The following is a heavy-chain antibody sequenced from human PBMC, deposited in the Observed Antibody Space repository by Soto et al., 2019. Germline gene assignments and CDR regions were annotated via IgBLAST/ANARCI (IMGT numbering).Heavy chain of an antibody. CDR3: ARLGKDGVWGGAFDM. D-gene: IGHD2-8*01. CDR1: GGTFSSYA. CDR2: IIPIFGTA. Sequence: SVKGSCKASGGTFSSYAISWVRQAPGQGLEWMGGIIPIFGTANYAQKFQGRVTITADESTSTAYMELSSLQASDTAIYYCARLGKDGVWGGAFDMWGQGTLVTVSS. J-gene: IGHJ3*02. V-gene: IGHV1-69*13.